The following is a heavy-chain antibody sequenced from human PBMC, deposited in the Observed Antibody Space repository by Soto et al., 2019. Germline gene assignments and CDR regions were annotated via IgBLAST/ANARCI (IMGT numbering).Heavy chain of an antibody. V-gene: IGHV1-69*01. J-gene: IGHJ6*02. CDR3: AREGCSSTRCYSDPYYGMDV. CDR2: IIPIFGTA. D-gene: IGHD2-2*02. Sequence: QVQLVQSGAEVKKPGSSVKVSCKASGGTFSSYAISWVRQAPGQGLEWMGGIIPIFGTANYAQKFQGRVTIIADESTSTGYMELSSLRSEDTAVYYCAREGCSSTRCYSDPYYGMDVWGQGTTVTVSS. CDR1: GGTFSSYA.